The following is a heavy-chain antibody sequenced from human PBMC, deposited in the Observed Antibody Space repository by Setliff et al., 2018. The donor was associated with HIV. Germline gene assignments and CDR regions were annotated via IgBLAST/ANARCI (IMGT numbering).Heavy chain of an antibody. D-gene: IGHD3-3*01. CDR1: GGSISSSSYY. J-gene: IGHJ5*02. Sequence: LSETLSLTCTVSGGSISSSSYYWGWIRQPPGKGLEWIGHIYYSGSTYYNPSLKSRVTISVDTSKNQFSLKLSSVTAADTAMYYCARRLSGPQGWLLSNWFDPWGQGTLVTVSS. V-gene: IGHV4-39*01. CDR2: IYYSGST. CDR3: ARRLSGPQGWLLSNWFDP.